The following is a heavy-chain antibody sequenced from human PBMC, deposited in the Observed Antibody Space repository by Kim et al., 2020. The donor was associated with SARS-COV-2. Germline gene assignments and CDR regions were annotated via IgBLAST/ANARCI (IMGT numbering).Heavy chain of an antibody. CDR2: IWDDGTNQ. D-gene: IGHD3-10*01. J-gene: IGHJ4*02. V-gene: IGHV3-33*01. CDR3: ASWITISETHALDY. Sequence: GGSLRLSCAASGFTFSRAGMHWVRQAPGKGLEWVGLIWDDGTNQYYADSVRGRFTISRDNSKNSLYLQLNSLRAEDTAVYYCASWITISETHALDYWGQGAMVTVSS. CDR1: GFTFSRAG.